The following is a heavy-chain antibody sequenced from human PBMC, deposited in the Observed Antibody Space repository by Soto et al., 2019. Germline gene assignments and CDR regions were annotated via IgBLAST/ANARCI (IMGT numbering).Heavy chain of an antibody. J-gene: IGHJ4*02. CDR1: GFTFSEYY. CDR2: ISSSGSTI. CDR3: ATAPYYYDRSVLGY. Sequence: QVQLVESGGGLVKPGGSLRLSCAASGFTFSEYYMSGIRQAPGKGLEWVSYISSSGSTIYYADSVKGRFSISRDNAKNSLYLQMNSLRAEDTAVYYCATAPYYYDRSVLGYWGQGTLVTVSS. D-gene: IGHD3-22*01. V-gene: IGHV3-11*01.